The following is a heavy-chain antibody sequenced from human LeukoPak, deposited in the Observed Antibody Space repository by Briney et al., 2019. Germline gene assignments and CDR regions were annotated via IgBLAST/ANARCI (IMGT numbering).Heavy chain of an antibody. CDR1: GYTLTELS. CDR2: FDPEDGET. V-gene: IGHV1-24*01. CDR3: ATETGLEEWPLVFDY. Sequence: SVKVSCKVSGYTLTELSIHWVRQAPGKGLEWMGGFDPEDGETIYAQKFQGRVTMTEDTSTDTAYMELSSLRSEDTAVYYCATETGLEEWPLVFDYWGQGTLVTVSS. J-gene: IGHJ4*02. D-gene: IGHD3-3*01.